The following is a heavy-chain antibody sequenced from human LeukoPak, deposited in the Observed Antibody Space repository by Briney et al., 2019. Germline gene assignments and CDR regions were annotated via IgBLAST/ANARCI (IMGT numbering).Heavy chain of an antibody. CDR1: GFTFSSYW. J-gene: IGHJ6*02. CDR2: IKQDGSEK. CDR3: AREGREWLWGDYYYYYGMDV. D-gene: IGHD3-3*01. Sequence: GGSLRLSCAASGFTFSSYWMSRVRQAPGKGLEWVANIKQDGSEKYYVDSVKGRFTISRDNAKNSLYLQMNSLRAEDTAVYYCAREGREWLWGDYYYYYGMDVWGQGTTVTVSS. V-gene: IGHV3-7*01.